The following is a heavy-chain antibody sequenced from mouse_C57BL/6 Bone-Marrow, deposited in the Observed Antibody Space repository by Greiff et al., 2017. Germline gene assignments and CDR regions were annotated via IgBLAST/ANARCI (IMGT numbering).Heavy chain of an antibody. CDR3: AREGLRWGYFDV. D-gene: IGHD1-1*01. CDR2: IFPGSGST. V-gene: IGHV1-75*01. Sequence: VPLQQPGPELVKPGASVQISCKASGYTFTDYYINWVKQRPGQGLEWIGWIFPGSGSTYYNEKFKGKATLTVDKSSSTSYMLLSSLTSEDSAVYFCAREGLRWGYFDVWGTGTTVTVSS. CDR1: GYTFTDYY. J-gene: IGHJ1*03.